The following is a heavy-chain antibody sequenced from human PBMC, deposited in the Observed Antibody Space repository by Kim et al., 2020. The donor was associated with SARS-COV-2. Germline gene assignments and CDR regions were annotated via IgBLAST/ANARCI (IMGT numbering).Heavy chain of an antibody. J-gene: IGHJ6*03. Sequence: GGSLRLSCAASGFNFGTYAMSWVRQAPGKGLEWLAVISSVGGNEYYVDSVKVRFTISRDNSKNTLYLQINILTAKNTAIYYCSSTSTIAKWANDAMDIW. CDR3: SSTSTIAKWANDAMDI. CDR2: ISSVGGNE. CDR1: GFNFGTYA. V-gene: IGHV3-30-3*01. D-gene: IGHD5-12*01.